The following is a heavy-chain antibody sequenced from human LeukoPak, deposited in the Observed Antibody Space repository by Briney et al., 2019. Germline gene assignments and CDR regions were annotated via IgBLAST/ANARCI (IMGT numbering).Heavy chain of an antibody. CDR3: ARDYYGSGTFADH. D-gene: IGHD3-10*01. V-gene: IGHV3-74*01. J-gene: IGHJ5*02. Sequence: GGSLRLSCAASGFTFSHYWMHRVRQVPGKGLVWVSRINDRGRITDYADSVKGRFTISRDNAKNTMYLQMNSLRAEDTAVYYCARDYYGSGTFADHWGQGTLVTVSS. CDR2: INDRGRIT. CDR1: GFTFSHYW.